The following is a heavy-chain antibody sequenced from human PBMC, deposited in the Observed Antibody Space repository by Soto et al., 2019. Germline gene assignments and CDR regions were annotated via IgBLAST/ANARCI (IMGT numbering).Heavy chain of an antibody. CDR3: ARDTRVCSSTSCYSGGFDY. Sequence: SETLSLTCTVSGGSISSYYWSWIRQPPGKGLEWIGYIYYSGSTYYNPSLKSRVTISVDTSKNQFSLKLSSVTAADTAVYYCARDTRVCSSTSCYSGGFDYWGQGTLVTVSS. D-gene: IGHD2-2*02. CDR1: GGSISSYY. J-gene: IGHJ4*02. CDR2: IYYSGST. V-gene: IGHV4-59*12.